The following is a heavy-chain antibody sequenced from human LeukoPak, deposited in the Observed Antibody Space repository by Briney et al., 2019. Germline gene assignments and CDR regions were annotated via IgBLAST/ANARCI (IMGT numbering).Heavy chain of an antibody. CDR3: ARSPYCSSTSCLGSGEGISPYYYYGMDV. CDR1: GGSITSGYNY. CDR2: INHSGST. D-gene: IGHD2-2*01. J-gene: IGHJ6*02. V-gene: IGHV4-30-4*01. Sequence: PSQTLSLTCTVSGGSITSGYNYWTWIRQPPGKGLEWIGEINHSGSTNYNPSLKSRVTISVDTSKNQFSLKLSSVTAADTAVYYCARSPYCSSTSCLGSGEGISPYYYYGMDVWGQGTTVTVSS.